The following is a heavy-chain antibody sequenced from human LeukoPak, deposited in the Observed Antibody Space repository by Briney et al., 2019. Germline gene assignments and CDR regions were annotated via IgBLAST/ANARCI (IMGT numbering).Heavy chain of an antibody. CDR1: GGSISSYY. CDR2: IYYSGST. CDR3: ARQGSSSSEYFDY. Sequence: KSSETLSLTCTVSGGSISSYYWSWIRQPPGKGLEWIGYIYYSGSTNYNPSLKSRVTISVDTSKNQFSLKLSSVTAADTAVYYCARQGSSSSEYFDYWGQGTLVTVSS. J-gene: IGHJ4*02. V-gene: IGHV4-59*01. D-gene: IGHD6-13*01.